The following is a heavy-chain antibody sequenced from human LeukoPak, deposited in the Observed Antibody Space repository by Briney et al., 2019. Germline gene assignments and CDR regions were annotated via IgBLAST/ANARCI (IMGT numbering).Heavy chain of an antibody. V-gene: IGHV5-51*01. CDR3: ARSVLLSFGELCPFDV. Sequence: GESLKISCKGSGYSFTSYWIGWVRQMPGKGPEWMGIIYPGDSDTRYSPSFQGQVTISADKSISTAYLQWNSLKASDTAMYYCARSVLLSFGELCPFDVWGQGTMVTVSS. CDR2: IYPGDSDT. D-gene: IGHD3-10*01. J-gene: IGHJ3*01. CDR1: GYSFTSYW.